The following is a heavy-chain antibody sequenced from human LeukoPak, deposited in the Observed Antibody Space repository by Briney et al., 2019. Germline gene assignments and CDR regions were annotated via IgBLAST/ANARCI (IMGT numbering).Heavy chain of an antibody. D-gene: IGHD3-10*01. CDR1: GFTFSSYA. V-gene: IGHV3-23*01. CDR2: ISGSGGST. J-gene: IGHJ3*02. Sequence: GGSLRLPCAASGFTFSSYAMSWVRQAPGKGLEWVSAISGSGGSTYYADSVKGRFTISRDNSKNTLYLQMNSLRAEDTAVYYCAKVFRHMVRGLMGAFDIWGQGTMVTVSS. CDR3: AKVFRHMVRGLMGAFDI.